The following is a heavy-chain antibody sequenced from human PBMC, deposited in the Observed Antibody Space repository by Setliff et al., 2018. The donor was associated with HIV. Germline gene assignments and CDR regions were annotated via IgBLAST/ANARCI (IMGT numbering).Heavy chain of an antibody. CDR2: IYYSGST. Sequence: NPSETLSLTCTVSGGSISSYYWSWIRQPPGKGLEWIGYIYYSGSTNYNPSLKSRVTISVDTSKNQFSLKLSSVTAADTAVYYCARAHIGIAARWSGWFDPWGQGTLVTVS. V-gene: IGHV4-59*01. D-gene: IGHD6-6*01. CDR1: GGSISSYY. CDR3: ARAHIGIAARWSGWFDP. J-gene: IGHJ5*02.